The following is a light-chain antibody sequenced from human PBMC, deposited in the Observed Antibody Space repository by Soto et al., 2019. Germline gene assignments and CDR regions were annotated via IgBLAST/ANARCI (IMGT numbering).Light chain of an antibody. CDR1: NSNIGAGYD. V-gene: IGLV1-40*01. Sequence: QSVLTQPPSVSGAPGQRVTISCTGSNSNIGAGYDVHWYQQLPGTAPKLLIYGNSNRPSGVPDRFSGSKSGTSASLAITGLQAEDEADYYCQSYDSSLRGVFGTGTKVTVL. J-gene: IGLJ1*01. CDR3: QSYDSSLRGV. CDR2: GNS.